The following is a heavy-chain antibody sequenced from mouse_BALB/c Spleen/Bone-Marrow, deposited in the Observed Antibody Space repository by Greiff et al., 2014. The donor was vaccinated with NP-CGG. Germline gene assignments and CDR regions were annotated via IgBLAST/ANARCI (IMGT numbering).Heavy chain of an antibody. Sequence: QVQLQQSXAELARPGASVKLSCKASGYTFTDYYINWVKQRTGQGLEWIGEIYPGSGNTYYNEKFKGKATLTADKSSSTVYMQLSSLTSEDSAVYLCAREGDPGAWFAYWGQGTLVTVSA. CDR3: AREGDPGAWFAY. J-gene: IGHJ3*01. D-gene: IGHD3-3*01. CDR2: IYPGSGNT. V-gene: IGHV1-77*01. CDR1: GYTFTDYY.